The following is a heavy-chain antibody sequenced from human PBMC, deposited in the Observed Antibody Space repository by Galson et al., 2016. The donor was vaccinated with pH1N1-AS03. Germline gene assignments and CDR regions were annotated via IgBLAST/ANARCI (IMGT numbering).Heavy chain of an antibody. CDR1: GFAFSSYG. Sequence: SLRLSCAASGFAFSSYGIHWVRQAPGKGLEWVAFISFDGSNIYYADSVKGRFTISRDDSKNTVFLQVNSLRADDTAVYYCAREKINVGADYYGMDVWGQGTTVTVSS. V-gene: IGHV3-30-3*01. J-gene: IGHJ6*02. D-gene: IGHD1-26*01. CDR2: ISFDGSNI. CDR3: AREKINVGADYYGMDV.